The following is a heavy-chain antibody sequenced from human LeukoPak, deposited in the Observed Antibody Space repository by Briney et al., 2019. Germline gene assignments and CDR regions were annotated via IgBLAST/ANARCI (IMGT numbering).Heavy chain of an antibody. CDR1: GGAISTYY. CDR2: IHYSGST. V-gene: IGHV4-59*01. J-gene: IGHJ5*02. Sequence: SETLSLTCTVSGGAISTYYWSWIRQPPGKGLEWLGYIHYSGSTYYNPTLKSRVTIAVDTSKNQFSLKVTSVTAADTAVYYCARDRRAGQSGYWFDPWGQGTLVTVSS. CDR3: ARDRRAGQSGYWFDP. D-gene: IGHD3-22*01.